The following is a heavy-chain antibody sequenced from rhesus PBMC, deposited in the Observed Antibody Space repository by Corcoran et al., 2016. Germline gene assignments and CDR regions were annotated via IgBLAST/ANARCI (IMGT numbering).Heavy chain of an antibody. D-gene: IGHD1-26*01. CDR3: TRSFNYNALDV. CDR2: ISWNSGTI. Sequence: EVQLVESGGGLVQPGGSLRLSCAASGFTFDDYAMSWVRHAPGKGLEWVSRISWNSGTIFYADSVKGRFTISRDNAKNSVFLQMDRLRAEDTAVYYCTRSFNYNALDVWGRGVLVTVSS. CDR1: GFTFDDYA. J-gene: IGHJ5-2*02. V-gene: IGHV3-134*01.